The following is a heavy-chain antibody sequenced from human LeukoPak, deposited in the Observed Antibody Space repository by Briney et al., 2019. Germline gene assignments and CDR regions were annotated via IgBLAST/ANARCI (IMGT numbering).Heavy chain of an antibody. CDR3: ARVGWLSGYYYYGMDA. CDR2: INHSGST. J-gene: IGHJ6*04. CDR1: GGSFSGYY. D-gene: IGHD3-22*01. Sequence: SETLSLTCAVYGGSFSGYYWNWIRQPPGKGLEWIGEINHSGSTNYNPSLKSRVTISVDTSKNQFSLKLSSVTAADTAVYYCARVGWLSGYYYYGMDAWGKGTTVTVSS. V-gene: IGHV4-34*01.